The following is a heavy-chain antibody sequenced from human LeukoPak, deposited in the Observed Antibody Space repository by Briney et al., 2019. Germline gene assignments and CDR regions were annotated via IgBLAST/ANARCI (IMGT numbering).Heavy chain of an antibody. CDR3: ARTCSSTSCFDY. J-gene: IGHJ4*02. CDR2: MNPNSGGT. CDR1: GYTFTSYD. Sequence: ASVKVSCKASGYTFTSYDINWVRQATGQGLEWMGWMNPNSGGTNYAQKFQGRVTMTRDTSISTAYMELSRLRSDDTAVYYCARTCSSTSCFDYWGQGTLVTVSS. D-gene: IGHD2-2*01. V-gene: IGHV1-2*02.